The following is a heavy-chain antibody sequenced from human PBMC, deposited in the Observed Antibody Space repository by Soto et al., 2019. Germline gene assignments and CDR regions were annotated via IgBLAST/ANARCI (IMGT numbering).Heavy chain of an antibody. V-gene: IGHV3-23*01. CDR2: ISGGVGST. J-gene: IGHJ6*03. CDR3: AKSGLPQHSYLMDV. D-gene: IGHD5-18*01. Sequence: PGGSLRLSCAASGFTFSSYAMNWVRQAPGKGLEWVSGISGGVGSTYHADSVKGRITISRDDSKNTLYLQMNSLRAEDTAVYYCAKSGLPQHSYLMDVWGKGTTVTGSS. CDR1: GFTFSSYA.